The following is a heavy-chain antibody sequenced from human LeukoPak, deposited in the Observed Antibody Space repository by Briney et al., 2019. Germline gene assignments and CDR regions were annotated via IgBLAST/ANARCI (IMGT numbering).Heavy chain of an antibody. CDR2: INSGGSST. Sequence: GGSLRPSCAASGLTFSSNWMNWVRQAPGKGRVWVSRINSGGSSTSYAGSVKGRFTISRDNAKNTLYLQMNSLRAEDTAVYYCARDRPCSGGSCRYYDAFDIWGQGTMVTVSS. J-gene: IGHJ3*02. D-gene: IGHD2-15*01. V-gene: IGHV3-74*01. CDR1: GLTFSSNW. CDR3: ARDRPCSGGSCRYYDAFDI.